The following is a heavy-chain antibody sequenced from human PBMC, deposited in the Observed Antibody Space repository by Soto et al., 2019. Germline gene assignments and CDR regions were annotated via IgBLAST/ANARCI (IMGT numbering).Heavy chain of an antibody. Sequence: PSETVSLTCTVSGGYINSYYWNWIRQPPGKGLEWIGYIYYSGSTNYNPSLKSRVVISVDTSKNQFSLKLRSVTAADTAMYYCAKNDDHGSSYHGMDVWGQGTTVTVSS. J-gene: IGHJ6*01. D-gene: IGHD4-17*01. CDR1: GGYINSYY. V-gene: IGHV4-59*01. CDR3: AKNDDHGSSYHGMDV. CDR2: IYYSGST.